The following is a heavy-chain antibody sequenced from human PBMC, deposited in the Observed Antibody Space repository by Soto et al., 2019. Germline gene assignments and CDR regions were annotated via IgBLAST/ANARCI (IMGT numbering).Heavy chain of an antibody. CDR2: IYNSGST. J-gene: IGHJ4*01. D-gene: IGHD5-18*01. CDR3: ARGRGYSYGVDY. V-gene: IGHV4-61*01. Sequence: SETLSLTCTVSGGSVSSGSHFWSWIRQPPGKGPEWIGYIYNSGSTSYNPSLKSRVTISEDTSKNQFSLKLSSVTAADTAVYYCARGRGYSYGVDYWGNGTLVTVS. CDR1: GGSVSSGSHF.